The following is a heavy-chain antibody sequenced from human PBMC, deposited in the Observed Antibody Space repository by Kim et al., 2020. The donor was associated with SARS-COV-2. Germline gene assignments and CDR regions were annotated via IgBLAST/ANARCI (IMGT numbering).Heavy chain of an antibody. J-gene: IGHJ4*02. V-gene: IGHV3-49*03. Sequence: GGSLRLSCTASGFTFGDYAMSWFRQAPGKGLEWVGFIRSKAYGGTTEYAASVKGRFTISRDDSKSIAYLQMNSLKTEDTAVYYCTTSPIGGPGRVVTATFDYWGQGTLVTVSS. D-gene: IGHD2-21*02. CDR1: GFTFGDYA. CDR2: IRSKAYGGTT. CDR3: TTSPIGGPGRVVTATFDY.